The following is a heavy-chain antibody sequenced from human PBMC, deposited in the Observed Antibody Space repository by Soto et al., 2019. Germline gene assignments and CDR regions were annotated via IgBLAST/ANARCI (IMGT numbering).Heavy chain of an antibody. V-gene: IGHV2-5*02. Sequence: QITVKESGPKLVKPSQPLTLTCAFSGFSLSTSGVGVGWVRQPPGTAPEWLALIYWDVDKRYRPSLKSRLSIITDTSKDQVVFTMTNMDPVDTATYYCVHQDWNKNNYYFDLWCRGTLVTVSS. CDR1: GFSLSTSGVG. J-gene: IGHJ2*01. CDR3: VHQDWNKNNYYFDL. D-gene: IGHD1-1*01. CDR2: IYWDVDK.